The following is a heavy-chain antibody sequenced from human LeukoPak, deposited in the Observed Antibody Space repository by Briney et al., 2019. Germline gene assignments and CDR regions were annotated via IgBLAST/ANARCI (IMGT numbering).Heavy chain of an antibody. D-gene: IGHD3-16*01. CDR3: ANGGGPRQGFDY. Sequence: ASVKVSCKASGGTFSSYAVSWVRQAPGQGLEWMGGIIPIFGTANYAQKFQGRVTITADKSTSTAYMELSSLRSEDTAVYYCANGGGPRQGFDYWGQGTLVTVSS. J-gene: IGHJ4*02. CDR2: IIPIFGTA. CDR1: GGTFSSYA. V-gene: IGHV1-69*06.